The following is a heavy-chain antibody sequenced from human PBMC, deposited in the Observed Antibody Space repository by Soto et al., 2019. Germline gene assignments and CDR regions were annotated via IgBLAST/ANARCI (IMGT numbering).Heavy chain of an antibody. CDR1: GFTFGDYA. J-gene: IGHJ6*02. Sequence: GGSLRLSCTASGFTFGDYAMSWFRQAPGKGLEWVGFIRSKAYGGTTEYAASVKGRFTISRDDSKSIAYLQMNSLKTEDTAVYYCTRVLGPPKDCSSTSCYRGTYYYYYGMDVWGQGTTVTVSS. V-gene: IGHV3-49*03. CDR3: TRVLGPPKDCSSTSCYRGTYYYYYGMDV. CDR2: IRSKAYGGTT. D-gene: IGHD2-2*02.